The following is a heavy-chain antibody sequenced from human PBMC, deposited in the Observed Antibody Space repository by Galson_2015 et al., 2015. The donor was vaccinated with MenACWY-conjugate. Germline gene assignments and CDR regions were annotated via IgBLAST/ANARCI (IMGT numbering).Heavy chain of an antibody. J-gene: IGHJ6*02. Sequence: GKGLEFVGLISPGDSKTRYNPSLQGQVTISADESISTAYLQWSSLKASDTALYYCARHPPGGRGMDVWGQGTTVTVSS. CDR2: ISPGDSKT. D-gene: IGHD1-26*01. CDR3: ARHPPGGRGMDV. V-gene: IGHV5-51*01.